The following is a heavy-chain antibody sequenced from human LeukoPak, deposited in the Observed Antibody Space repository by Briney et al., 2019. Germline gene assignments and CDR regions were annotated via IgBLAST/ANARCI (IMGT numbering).Heavy chain of an antibody. V-gene: IGHV3-74*01. CDR3: ARSDCSGGSCSSYYYYGMDV. Sequence: GGSLRLSCAGTGFTFSNYWMHWVRQAPGKGLVWVSRINSDGSTTTYADSVKGRFTLSRDNAKNSLYLQMNSLRAEDTAVYYCARSDCSGGSCSSYYYYGMDVWGQGTTVTVSS. D-gene: IGHD2-15*01. J-gene: IGHJ6*02. CDR1: GFTFSNYW. CDR2: INSDGSTT.